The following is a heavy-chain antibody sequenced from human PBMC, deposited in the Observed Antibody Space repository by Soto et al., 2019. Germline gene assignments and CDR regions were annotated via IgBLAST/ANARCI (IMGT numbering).Heavy chain of an antibody. Sequence: SETLSLTCTVSGGSISSSSYSWGWIRQPPGKGPEWIGTFYYSGSTYYNPSLKSRVTISVDTTKNQFFLKLNSVTAADTAVYYCARRYGGNFDYWGQGTLVTVSS. D-gene: IGHD2-15*01. CDR1: GGSISSSSYS. J-gene: IGHJ4*02. V-gene: IGHV4-39*01. CDR2: FYYSGST. CDR3: ARRYGGNFDY.